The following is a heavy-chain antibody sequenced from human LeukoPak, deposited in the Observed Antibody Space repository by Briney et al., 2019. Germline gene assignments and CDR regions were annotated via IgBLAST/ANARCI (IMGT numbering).Heavy chain of an antibody. CDR1: GFTFSSYS. D-gene: IGHD6-13*01. J-gene: IGHJ4*02. Sequence: GSLRLSCAASGFTFSSYSMNWVRQAPGKGLEWVSSISSSSSYIYYADSVKGRFTISRDNAKNSLYLQMNSLRAEDTAVYYCARDAVWAAAGISYWGQGTLVTVSS. CDR3: ARDAVWAAAGISY. CDR2: ISSSSSYI. V-gene: IGHV3-21*01.